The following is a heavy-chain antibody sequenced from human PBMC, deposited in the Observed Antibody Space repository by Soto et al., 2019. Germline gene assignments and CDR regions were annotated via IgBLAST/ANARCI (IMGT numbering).Heavy chain of an antibody. J-gene: IGHJ5*02. CDR2: VTANSGVI. CDR3: ARYCDGECYRGFET. Sequence: EVQLLESGGGLVQPGGSLRLSCAASGFTFNNYVMTWVRQTPGKGLDWVSLVTANSGVIYYADSVKGRFTVSRYNSKNTLYLQMNGLRAEDTAIYYCARYCDGECYRGFETWGQGTLVTVSS. V-gene: IGHV3-23*01. CDR1: GFTFNNYV. D-gene: IGHD2-21*01.